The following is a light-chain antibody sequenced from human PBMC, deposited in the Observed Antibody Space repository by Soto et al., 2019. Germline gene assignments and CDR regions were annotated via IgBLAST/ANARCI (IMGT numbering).Light chain of an antibody. CDR1: QGIRND. CDR3: LQDYNYPRT. Sequence: AIQMTQSPSSLSASVGDRVTITCRASQGIRNDLGWYQQKPGKAPNLLIYAASNLESGVPSRFSGSGSGTDLTLTISSLQPEDFATYYCLQDYNYPRTFGQGTKVEIK. V-gene: IGKV1-6*01. J-gene: IGKJ1*01. CDR2: AAS.